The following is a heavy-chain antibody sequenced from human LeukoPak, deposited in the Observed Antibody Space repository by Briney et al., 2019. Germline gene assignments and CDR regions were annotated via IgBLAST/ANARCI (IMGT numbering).Heavy chain of an antibody. CDR2: MNPDSGNA. CDR3: ARGAVSPDCSGGSCYTFDY. CDR1: GYKFTSD. J-gene: IGHJ4*02. D-gene: IGHD2-15*01. Sequence: ASVKVSCKASGYKFTSDISWMRQAPGQGLEWMGWMNPDSGNAEYAQNFQGRVTMTRDNSITTAYMDLRSLRSEDTAVYYCARGAVSPDCSGGSCYTFDYLGQGTLVTVSS. V-gene: IGHV1-8*01.